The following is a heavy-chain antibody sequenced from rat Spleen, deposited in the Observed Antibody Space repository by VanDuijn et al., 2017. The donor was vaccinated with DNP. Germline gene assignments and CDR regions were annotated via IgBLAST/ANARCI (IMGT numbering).Heavy chain of an antibody. CDR2: SSPSGSRT. J-gene: IGHJ1*01. Sequence: EVQLVESGGGLVQPGRSLKLSCAASGFTFSNYYMAWVRQAPKKGLEWVAASSPSGSRTYYADSVKGRFTISRDDAKSGLYLQMNSLKSEDTATYYCARGSTSIYWYFDFWGLGTMVTVAS. CDR3: ARGSTSIYWYFDF. CDR1: GFTFSNYY. D-gene: IGHD3-1*01. V-gene: IGHV5-22*01.